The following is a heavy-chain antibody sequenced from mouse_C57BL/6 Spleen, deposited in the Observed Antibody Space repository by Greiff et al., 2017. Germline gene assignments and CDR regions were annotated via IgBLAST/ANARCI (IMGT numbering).Heavy chain of an antibody. D-gene: IGHD1-1*01. CDR1: GYTFTSYW. CDR3: ARHYGSSYIDY. CDR2: NNPSNGGT. Sequence: QVQLQQPGTELVKPGASVKLSCKASGYTFTSYWMHWVKQRPGQGLEWIGNNNPSNGGTNYNEKFKSKATLTVDTSSSTAYMQISSLASEDSAVYYCARHYGSSYIDYWGQGTTLSVSS. J-gene: IGHJ2*01. V-gene: IGHV1-53*01.